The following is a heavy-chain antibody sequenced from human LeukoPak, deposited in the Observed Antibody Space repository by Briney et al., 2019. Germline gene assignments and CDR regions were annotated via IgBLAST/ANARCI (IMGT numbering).Heavy chain of an antibody. D-gene: IGHD2-2*01. CDR1: GYTFTGYY. Sequence: ASVKVSCKASGYTFTGYYMHWVRQAPGQGLEWMGWINPNSGGTNYAQKFQGRVTMTRDTSISTAYMELSRLGSDDTAVYYCARGTVYCSSTSCYSRVYYGMDVWGQGTTVTVSS. J-gene: IGHJ6*02. CDR3: ARGTVYCSSTSCYSRVYYGMDV. CDR2: INPNSGGT. V-gene: IGHV1-2*02.